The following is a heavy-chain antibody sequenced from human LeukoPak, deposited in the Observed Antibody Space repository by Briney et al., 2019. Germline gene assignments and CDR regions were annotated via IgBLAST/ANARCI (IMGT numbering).Heavy chain of an antibody. J-gene: IGHJ4*02. CDR2: IDPNSGGT. CDR3: ANWAATIRNFNY. CDR1: GYTFTDYY. D-gene: IGHD5-12*01. V-gene: IGHV1-2*02. Sequence: GASVKVSCKASGYTFTDYYIHWARQAPGQGLEWMGWIDPNSGGTNFAQKFQGRVTMTTDTSITTAYMELTRLRSDDTAVYYCANWAATIRNFNYWGQGTLVTVSS.